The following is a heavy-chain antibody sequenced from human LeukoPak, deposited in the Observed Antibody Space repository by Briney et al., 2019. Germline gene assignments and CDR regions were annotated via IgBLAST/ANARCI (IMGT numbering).Heavy chain of an antibody. Sequence: PGGSLRLSCAASGFVFTTYTMSWVRQAPGKGLEWVANVKEDESERNYVDSVKGRFTISRDNAKNFMYLEMNSLRVEDTAIYYCTGEYWGIDYWGQGVLVTVSS. CDR3: TGEYWGIDY. V-gene: IGHV3-7*01. D-gene: IGHD3-16*01. CDR2: VKEDESER. J-gene: IGHJ4*02. CDR1: GFVFTTYT.